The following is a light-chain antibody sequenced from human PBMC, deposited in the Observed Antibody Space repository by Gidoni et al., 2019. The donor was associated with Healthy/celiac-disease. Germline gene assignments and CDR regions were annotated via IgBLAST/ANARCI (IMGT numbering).Light chain of an antibody. V-gene: IGLV2-14*03. CDR1: SRDAGGYNY. Sequence: QSALTQPASVSGSPGQSIPISCTGTSRDAGGYNYVSWYQQHPGKAPKLMIYYVSNRPSGVSNRFSGSRSGSTASLTISGLQAEDEADYYCSSYTSSSTLGVVFGGGTKLTVL. CDR2: YVS. J-gene: IGLJ2*01. CDR3: SSYTSSSTLGVV.